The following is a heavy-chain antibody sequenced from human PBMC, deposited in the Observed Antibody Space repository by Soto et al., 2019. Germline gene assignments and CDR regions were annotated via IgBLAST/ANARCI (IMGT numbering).Heavy chain of an antibody. D-gene: IGHD2-2*01. V-gene: IGHV4-59*08. CDR1: DGSLSPNY. Sequence: SETLSLTCTVSDGSLSPNYWSWIRQPPGKGLEWLGYIYYAGTTTYNPSLQSRVSISLDTSKNEASLKLTSVTAADTAVYFCARLGAFYQAMDSWGQGTLVTVSS. CDR2: IYYAGTT. J-gene: IGHJ1*01. CDR3: ARLGAFYQAMDS.